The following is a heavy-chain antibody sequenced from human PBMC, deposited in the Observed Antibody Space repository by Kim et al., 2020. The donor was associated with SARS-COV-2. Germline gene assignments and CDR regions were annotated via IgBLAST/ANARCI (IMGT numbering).Heavy chain of an antibody. CDR3: ARETHRWNWFDP. J-gene: IGHJ5*02. D-gene: IGHD2-15*01. CDR1: GGSISGYY. V-gene: IGHV4-59*01. CDR2: IYYSGST. Sequence: SETLSLTCTVSGGSISGYYWTWIRQPPGKGLEWIGYIYYSGSTNYNPSLKSRVTISVDTSKNQFSLKLSSVTAADTAVCYCARETHRWNWFDPGGQGPLVTVSS.